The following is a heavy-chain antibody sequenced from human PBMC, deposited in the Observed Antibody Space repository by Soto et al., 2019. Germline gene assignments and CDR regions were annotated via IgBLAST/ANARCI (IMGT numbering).Heavy chain of an antibody. V-gene: IGHV3-23*01. CDR2: MTGSGGSA. CDR1: GFTFNTYA. CDR3: AKGITMIVVVITHGMDV. Sequence: PGGSLRLSCVASGFTFNTYAMSWVRQAPGKGLEWVSGMTGSGGSAYYVDSVKGRFTISRDNSKNTLYLQMNSLRAEDTAVYYCAKGITMIVVVITHGMDVWGQGTTVTVSS. J-gene: IGHJ6*02. D-gene: IGHD3-22*01.